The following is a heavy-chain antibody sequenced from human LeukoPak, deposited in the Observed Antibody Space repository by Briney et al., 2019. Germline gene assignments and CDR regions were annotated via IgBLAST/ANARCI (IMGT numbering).Heavy chain of an antibody. CDR1: GFTFSSYG. D-gene: IGHD6-13*01. J-gene: IGHJ4*02. CDR3: AKDLSSSWSLDY. CDR2: ISYDGSNK. V-gene: IGHV3-30*18. Sequence: PGRSLRLSCAPSGFTFSSYGMHWVRQAPGKGLEWVAVISYDGSNKYYADSVKGRFTISRDNSKNTLYLQMNSLRAEDTAVYYCAKDLSSSWSLDYWGQGTLVTVSS.